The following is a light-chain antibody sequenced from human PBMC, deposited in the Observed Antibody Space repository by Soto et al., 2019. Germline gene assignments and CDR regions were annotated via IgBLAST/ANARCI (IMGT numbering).Light chain of an antibody. Sequence: SYELTQPPSVSVAPGMTARITCGGNDIGSKSVHWYQQKPGQAPVLVIYYEIDRPSGIPERFSGSNSGNTATLTITRVDAGAEADYYCHVWDSDANHVVFGGGTKLTVL. CDR3: HVWDSDANHVV. CDR2: YEI. V-gene: IGLV3-21*01. CDR1: DIGSKS. J-gene: IGLJ2*01.